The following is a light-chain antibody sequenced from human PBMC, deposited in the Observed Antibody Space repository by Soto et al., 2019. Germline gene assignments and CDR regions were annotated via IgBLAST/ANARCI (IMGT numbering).Light chain of an antibody. Sequence: EIVLTQSPGTLSLSPGERATLSCRASQSVRSNYLAWYQQQPGQAPRLLIYGTSTRDTGIPDRFSGSGSGTNFTLTISRLEPEDFAVYYCQQYGSSYTFGPVTKVDIK. CDR3: QQYGSSYT. J-gene: IGKJ3*01. CDR1: QSVRSNY. V-gene: IGKV3-20*01. CDR2: GTS.